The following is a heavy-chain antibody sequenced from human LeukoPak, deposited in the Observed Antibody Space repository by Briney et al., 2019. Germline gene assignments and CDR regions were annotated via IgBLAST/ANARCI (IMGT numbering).Heavy chain of an antibody. CDR2: ISYDGSNK. D-gene: IGHD4-17*01. Sequence: PGRSLRLSCAASGFTFSSYGMHWVRQAPGKGLEWVAVISYDGSNKYYADSVKGRFTISRDNSKNTLYLQMNSLRAEDTAVYYCAETTVTTDYWGQGTLVTVSS. V-gene: IGHV3-30*18. CDR3: AETTVTTDY. J-gene: IGHJ4*02. CDR1: GFTFSSYG.